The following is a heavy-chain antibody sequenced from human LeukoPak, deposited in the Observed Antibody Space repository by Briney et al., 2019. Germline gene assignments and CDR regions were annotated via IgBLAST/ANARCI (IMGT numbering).Heavy chain of an antibody. CDR3: AREATLGYHYFDY. V-gene: IGHV3-7*01. CDR1: GFTFSNNR. Sequence: GGSLRLSCAVSGFTFSNNRMSWVRQAPGKGLEWVANINQDGTDEHYVDSVKGRFTISRDNAKNSLYLQMDSLRAEDTAMYYCAREATLGYHYFDYWGQGIQVTVSS. CDR2: INQDGTDE. D-gene: IGHD1-1*01. J-gene: IGHJ4*02.